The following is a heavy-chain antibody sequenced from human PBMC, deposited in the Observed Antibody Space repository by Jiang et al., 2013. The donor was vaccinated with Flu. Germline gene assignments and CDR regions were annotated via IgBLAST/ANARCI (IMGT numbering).Heavy chain of an antibody. CDR1: GGSISSGGYS. V-gene: IGHV4-30-2*01. CDR2: IYHSGST. D-gene: IGHD3-9*01. Sequence: SGLVKPSQTLSLTCAVSGGSISSGGYSWSWIRQPPGKGLEWIGYIYHSGSTYYNPSLKSRVTISVDRSKNQFSLKLSSVTAADTAVYYCARASYDILKYFDYWGQGTLVTVSS. J-gene: IGHJ4*02. CDR3: ARASYDILKYFDY.